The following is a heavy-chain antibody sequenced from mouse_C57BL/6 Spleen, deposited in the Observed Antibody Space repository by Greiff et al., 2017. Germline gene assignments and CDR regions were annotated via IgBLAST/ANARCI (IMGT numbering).Heavy chain of an antibody. Sequence: EVQLVESGPELVKPGDSVKISCKASGYSFTGYFMNWVMQSHGKSLEWIGRINPYNGDTFYNQKFKGKATLTVDKSSSTAHMELRSLTSEDSAVYYCARSTGPYAMDYWGQGTSVTVSS. CDR2: INPYNGDT. J-gene: IGHJ4*01. V-gene: IGHV1-20*01. CDR3: ARSTGPYAMDY. CDR1: GYSFTGYF.